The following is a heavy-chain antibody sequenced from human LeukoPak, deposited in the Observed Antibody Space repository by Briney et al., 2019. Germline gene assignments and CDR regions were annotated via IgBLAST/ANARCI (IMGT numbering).Heavy chain of an antibody. D-gene: IGHD6-19*01. Sequence: PSETLSLTCAVYGGSFSGYYWSWIRQPPAKGLEWIGEINHSGSTNYNPSLKSRVTISVDTSKNQFSLKLSSVTAADTAVYYCARASYEQWLTTNDYWGQGTLVTVSS. CDR2: INHSGST. J-gene: IGHJ4*02. V-gene: IGHV4-34*01. CDR3: ARASYEQWLTTNDY. CDR1: GGSFSGYY.